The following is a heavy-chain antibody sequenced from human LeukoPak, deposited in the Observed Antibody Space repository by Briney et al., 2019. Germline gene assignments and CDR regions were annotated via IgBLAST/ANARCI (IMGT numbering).Heavy chain of an antibody. CDR2: MYHSGST. CDR3: ARDGRGPYSGYEIGGAYLDY. J-gene: IGHJ4*02. Sequence: ASGTLSLTCAVSGGSISSNNWWSWVRQPPGKGLEWIGEMYHSGSTNYSPSLKSRATISVDKSKNQFSLKLSSVIAADTAVYYCARDGRGPYSGYEIGGAYLDYWGQGTLVTVSS. V-gene: IGHV4-4*02. D-gene: IGHD5-12*01. CDR1: GGSISSNNW.